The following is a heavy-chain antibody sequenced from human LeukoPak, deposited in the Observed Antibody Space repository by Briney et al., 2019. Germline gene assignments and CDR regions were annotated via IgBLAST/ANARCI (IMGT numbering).Heavy chain of an antibody. CDR1: GGTFSSYD. Sequence: SVTVSCTASGGTFSSYDISWVRQAPGQGLEWRGGITPMFGTAKYAQKFQGRVTITAVESMSTAYMELSSLRSEDTAVYYCARGWLAETTVVTPYNYWGQGTLVTVSS. D-gene: IGHD4-23*01. CDR2: ITPMFGTA. CDR3: ARGWLAETTVVTPYNY. J-gene: IGHJ4*02. V-gene: IGHV1-69*01.